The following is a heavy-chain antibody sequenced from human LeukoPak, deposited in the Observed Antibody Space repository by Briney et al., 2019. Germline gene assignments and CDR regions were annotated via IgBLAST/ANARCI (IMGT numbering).Heavy chain of an antibody. J-gene: IGHJ3*02. D-gene: IGHD6-19*01. V-gene: IGHV5-51*01. CDR1: GYSFTSYW. CDR3: ARPPHSSGWLGDDAFDI. CDR2: IYPGDSDT. Sequence: HGESLKISCKGSGYSFTSYWIGWVRQMPGKGLEWMGIIYPGDSDTRYSPSFQGQVTISADKSISTAYLQWSSLKASDTAMYYCARPPHSSGWLGDDAFDIWGQGTMVTVSS.